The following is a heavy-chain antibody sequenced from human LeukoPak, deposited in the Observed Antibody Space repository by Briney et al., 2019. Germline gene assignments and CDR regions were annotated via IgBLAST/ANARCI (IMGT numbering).Heavy chain of an antibody. CDR3: ARCGDGLPCDFDY. D-gene: IGHD3-10*01. CDR1: EFTFSGYY. V-gene: IGHV3-11*04. Sequence: GGSLRLSCAASEFTFSGYYMSWIRQAPGKGLEWVSYISSTSSTMYYADSVKGRFTISRDNAKNSLYLQMNSLRAEDTAVYYCARCGDGLPCDFDYWGQGTLVTVSS. CDR2: ISSTSSTM. J-gene: IGHJ4*02.